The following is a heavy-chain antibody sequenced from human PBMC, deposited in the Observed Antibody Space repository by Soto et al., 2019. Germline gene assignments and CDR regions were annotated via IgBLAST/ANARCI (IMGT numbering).Heavy chain of an antibody. Sequence: QFQLVQSGTGVRKPGASLKVPCKASGYTFTNYGISWVRQAPGQGLEWLAWINTYNGHTNNAQKLQGRVTLTTDTSTSTAYMELRSLRSDDTAVYYCARDLLYSSRSTVRFDIWGQGTMVTVFS. V-gene: IGHV1-18*01. D-gene: IGHD6-13*01. J-gene: IGHJ3*02. CDR2: INTYNGHT. CDR3: ARDLLYSSRSTVRFDI. CDR1: GYTFTNYG.